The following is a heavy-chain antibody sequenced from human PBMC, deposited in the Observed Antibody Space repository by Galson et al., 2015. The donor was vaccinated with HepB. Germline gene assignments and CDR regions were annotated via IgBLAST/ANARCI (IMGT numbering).Heavy chain of an antibody. CDR1: GFTFSSYG. CDR3: ARDLGEYCRGGSCRRVGAFDI. D-gene: IGHD2-15*01. Sequence: SLRLSCAASGFTFSSYGMHWVRQAPGKGLEWVAVIWYDGSNKYYADSVKGRFTISRDNSKNTLYLQMNSLRAEDTAVYYCARDLGEYCRGGSCRRVGAFDIWGQGTMVTVSS. V-gene: IGHV3-33*01. J-gene: IGHJ3*02. CDR2: IWYDGSNK.